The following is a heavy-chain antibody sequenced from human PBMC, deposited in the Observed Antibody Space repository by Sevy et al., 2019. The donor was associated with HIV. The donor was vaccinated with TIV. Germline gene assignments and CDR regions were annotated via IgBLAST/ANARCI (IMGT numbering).Heavy chain of an antibody. CDR1: GFTFINYA. V-gene: IGHV3-23*01. J-gene: IGHJ4*02. CDR2: IYPNGDVT. CDR3: AKDFCRTDNCADLFDY. Sequence: GGSLRLSCAASGFTFINYAMTWVRQAPGKGLEWVSSIYPNGDVTFYAESVKGRFFISRDSSKNTLFLQMNSLRAEDTAVYYCAKDFCRTDNCADLFDYWGQGTLVTVSS. D-gene: IGHD1-20*01.